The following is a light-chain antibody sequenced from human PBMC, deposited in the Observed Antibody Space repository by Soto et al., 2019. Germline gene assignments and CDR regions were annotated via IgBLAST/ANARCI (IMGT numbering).Light chain of an antibody. CDR1: SSDIGTYNY. V-gene: IGLV2-14*01. J-gene: IGLJ3*02. CDR3: SSYTSSGTHWV. Sequence: QSALTQPASVSGSPGQSITISCTGSSSDIGTYNYLSWYQQHPGKAPKLIIYEVSDRPSGISDRFSGSKSGNTASLTISGLQAKDEADYYCSSYTSSGTHWVFGGGTKLTVL. CDR2: EVS.